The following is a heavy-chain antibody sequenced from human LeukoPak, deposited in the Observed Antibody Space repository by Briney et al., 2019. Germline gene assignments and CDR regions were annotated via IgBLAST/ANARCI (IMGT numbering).Heavy chain of an antibody. D-gene: IGHD5-24*01. V-gene: IGHV4-34*01. Sequence: PSETLSLTCAVYGGSFSGYYWSWIRQPPGKGLEWIGEINHSGSTNCNPSLKSRVTISVDTSKNQFSLKLSSVTAADTAVYYCARGKMATIPDYWGQGTLVTVSS. CDR1: GGSFSGYY. CDR3: ARGKMATIPDY. CDR2: INHSGST. J-gene: IGHJ4*02.